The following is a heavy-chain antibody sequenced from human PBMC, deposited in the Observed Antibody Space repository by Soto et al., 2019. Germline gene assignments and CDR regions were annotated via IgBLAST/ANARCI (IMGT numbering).Heavy chain of an antibody. CDR1: GYNVSSNSAA. V-gene: IGHV6-1*01. CDR3: ARESIGYSSSWYGEGTYYYYYGMDV. D-gene: IGHD6-13*01. Sequence: SQTLSLTCAISGYNVSSNSAAWNWIRQSPSRGLEWLGRTYYRSKWYNDYAVSVKSRITINPDTSKNQFSLQLNSVTPEDTAVYYCARESIGYSSSWYGEGTYYYYYGMDVWGQGTTVTVSS. J-gene: IGHJ6*02. CDR2: TYYRSKWYN.